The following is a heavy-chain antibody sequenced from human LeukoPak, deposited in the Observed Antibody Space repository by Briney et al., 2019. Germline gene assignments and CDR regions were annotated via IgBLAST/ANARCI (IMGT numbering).Heavy chain of an antibody. Sequence: GGSLRLSCATSGFTFSSSWMSWVRQAPGKGLECEANIKEDGREKYYVDSVKGRFTISRDNAKNSLYLQMSSLRGEDTAVYYCARGGRPDYWGQGTLVTVSS. CDR2: IKEDGREK. CDR3: ARGGRPDY. D-gene: IGHD3-10*01. J-gene: IGHJ4*02. CDR1: GFTFSSSW. V-gene: IGHV3-7*01.